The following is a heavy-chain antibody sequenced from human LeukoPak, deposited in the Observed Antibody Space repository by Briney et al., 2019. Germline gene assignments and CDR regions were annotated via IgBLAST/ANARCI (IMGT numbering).Heavy chain of an antibody. CDR3: ARDPSGSYYLSGAFDI. CDR2: IYHSGST. V-gene: IGHV4-38-2*02. J-gene: IGHJ3*02. D-gene: IGHD1-26*01. CDR1: GYSISSGYY. Sequence: SETLSLTCTVSGYSISSGYYWGWIRQPPGKGLEWIGSIYHSGSTYYNPSLKSRVTISVDTSKNQFSLKLSSVTAADTAVYYCARDPSGSYYLSGAFDIWGQGTMVTVSS.